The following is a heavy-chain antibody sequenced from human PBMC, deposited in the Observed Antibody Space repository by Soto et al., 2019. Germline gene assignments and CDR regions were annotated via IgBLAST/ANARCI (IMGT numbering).Heavy chain of an antibody. V-gene: IGHV4-59*08. CDR2: IYYSGST. CDR3: ARQLYSSSWYSPYYYYYYGMDV. J-gene: IGHJ6*02. D-gene: IGHD6-13*01. CDR1: GGSISSYY. Sequence: SETLSLTCTVSGGSISSYYWSWIRQPPGKGLEWIGYIYYSGSTNYNPSLKSRVTISVDTSKNQFSLKLSSVTAADTAVYYCARQLYSSSWYSPYYYYYYGMDVWGQGTTVTVSS.